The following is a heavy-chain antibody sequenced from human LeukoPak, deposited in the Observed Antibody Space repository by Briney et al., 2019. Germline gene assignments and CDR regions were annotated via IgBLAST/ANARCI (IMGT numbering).Heavy chain of an antibody. D-gene: IGHD2-21*02. CDR2: IYYSGST. V-gene: IGHV4-31*03. Sequence: PSETLSLTCTVSGGSISSGGYYWSWIRQHPGKGLEWIGYIYYSGSTYYNPSLKSRVTISVDTSKNQFSLKLSSVTAADTAVYYCARLQGDGIDYWGQGTLVTVSS. J-gene: IGHJ4*02. CDR3: ARLQGDGIDY. CDR1: GGSISSGGYY.